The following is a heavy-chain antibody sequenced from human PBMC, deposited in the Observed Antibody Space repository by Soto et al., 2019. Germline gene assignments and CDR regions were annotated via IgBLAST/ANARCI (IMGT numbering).Heavy chain of an antibody. J-gene: IGHJ6*02. CDR1: GGSISSGGYS. CDR3: ARGATWYGMDV. CDR2: IYYSGST. D-gene: IGHD1-1*01. Sequence: SETLSLTCAVSGGSISSGGYSWSWIRQPPGKGLEWIGYIYYSGSTYYNPSLKSRVTISVDTSKNQFSLKLSSVTAADTAVYYCARGATWYGMDVWGQGTTVTVSS. V-gene: IGHV4-31*11.